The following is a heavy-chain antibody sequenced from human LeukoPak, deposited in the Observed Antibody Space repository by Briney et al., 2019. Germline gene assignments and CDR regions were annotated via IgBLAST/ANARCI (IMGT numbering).Heavy chain of an antibody. Sequence: SETLSLTCAVYGGSFSGYYWSWIRQPPGKGLEWIGEINHSGSTNYNPSLKSRVTISVDTSKNQFSLKLSSVTAADTAVYYCALYDGSGYYVDYWGQGTLVTVSS. J-gene: IGHJ4*02. CDR3: ALYDGSGYYVDY. D-gene: IGHD3-22*01. V-gene: IGHV4-34*01. CDR2: INHSGST. CDR1: GGSFSGYY.